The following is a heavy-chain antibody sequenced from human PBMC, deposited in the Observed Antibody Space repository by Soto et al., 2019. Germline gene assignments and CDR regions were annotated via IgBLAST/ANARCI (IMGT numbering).Heavy chain of an antibody. V-gene: IGHV4-39*01. CDR2: INYSGST. CDR1: GGSISSSSFN. J-gene: IGHJ5*02. Sequence: QLQLQESGPGLVKPSETLSLTCTVSGGSISSSSFNWGWIRQPPGKGLAWIGRINYSGSTYYSPSLKSCVTTSVETSKHQCSLKLSSVTAPETEVYYGARRERAAGTDRCSVPWGHGALDTVSS. D-gene: IGHD6-13*01. CDR3: ARRERAAGTDRCSVP.